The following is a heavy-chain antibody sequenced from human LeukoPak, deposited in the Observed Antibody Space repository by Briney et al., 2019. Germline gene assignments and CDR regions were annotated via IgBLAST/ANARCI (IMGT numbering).Heavy chain of an antibody. CDR1: GDTFTSNY. J-gene: IGHJ4*02. CDR2: IYPRDGST. V-gene: IGHV1-46*01. Sequence: ASLKVSCKASGDTFTSNYIHWVRQAPGQGLEWMGMIYPRDGSTSYAQKCQGRVTVTRDTSTSTVHMELSGLRSEDTAVYYCASDQEGFDYWGQGTLVTVSS. CDR3: ASDQEGFDY.